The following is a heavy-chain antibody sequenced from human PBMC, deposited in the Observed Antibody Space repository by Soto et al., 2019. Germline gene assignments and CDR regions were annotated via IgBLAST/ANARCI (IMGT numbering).Heavy chain of an antibody. V-gene: IGHV3-30*18. J-gene: IGHJ4*02. D-gene: IGHD1-7*01. CDR2: ISYDGSKK. Sequence: QPGGSLRLSCAASGFTFNSAWMTWVRQAPGKGLEWVAVISYDGSKKYFADSVKGRFTISRDNSKNTLYLQMNSLRAEDTAVYYCAKARNSYNWNYHYFDYWGQGTLVTVSS. CDR1: GFTFNSAW. CDR3: AKARNSYNWNYHYFDY.